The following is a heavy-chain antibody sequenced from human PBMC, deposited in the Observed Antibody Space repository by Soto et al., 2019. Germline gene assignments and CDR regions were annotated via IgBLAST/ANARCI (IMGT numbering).Heavy chain of an antibody. CDR3: ARESQNYIWGSYPDY. Sequence: EVQLVESGGDLVQPGGSLRLSCAASGFTFSDYWMTWVRQAPGKGLEWVANIKQDGNEKYYVDSVKGRFTISRDNAKNSLYLQMNSLRAEDTAVSYCARESQNYIWGSYPDYWGQGTLVTVSS. J-gene: IGHJ4*02. CDR1: GFTFSDYW. D-gene: IGHD3-16*02. CDR2: IKQDGNEK. V-gene: IGHV3-7*03.